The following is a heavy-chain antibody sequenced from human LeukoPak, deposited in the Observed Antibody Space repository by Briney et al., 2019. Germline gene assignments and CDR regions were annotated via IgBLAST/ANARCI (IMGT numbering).Heavy chain of an antibody. D-gene: IGHD5-24*01. CDR1: GDSLNIDSYF. Sequence: SQTLSLTCTVSGDSLNIDSYFWTWIRQHPGKGLERIGYIHPSGSTAYNPSLRGRVTVSLDRTQNQFSLKLTSVTAADTAIYYCARGLDAFKTGYWGQGTLVTVSS. CDR2: IHPSGST. CDR3: ARGLDAFKTGY. V-gene: IGHV4-31*03. J-gene: IGHJ4*02.